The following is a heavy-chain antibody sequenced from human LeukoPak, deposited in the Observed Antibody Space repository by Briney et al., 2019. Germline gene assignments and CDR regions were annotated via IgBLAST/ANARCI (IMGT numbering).Heavy chain of an antibody. V-gene: IGHV3-30*02. CDR3: ARFYGSGSYYLDY. CDR1: GFTFSSYG. J-gene: IGHJ4*02. CDR2: IRYDGSNK. D-gene: IGHD3-10*01. Sequence: GGSLRLSCAASGFTFSSYGMHWVRQAPGKGLEWVAFIRYDGSNKYYADSVKGRFTISRDNSKNTLYLQMNSLRAEDTAVYYCARFYGSGSYYLDYWGQGTLVTVSS.